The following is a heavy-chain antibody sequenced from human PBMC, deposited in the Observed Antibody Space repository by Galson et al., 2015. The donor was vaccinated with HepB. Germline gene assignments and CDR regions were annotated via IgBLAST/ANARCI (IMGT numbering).Heavy chain of an antibody. Sequence: SLRLSCAASGFTFSTYSMNWVRQAPGKGLEWVSSIAGTSSYIYYTDSVKGRFTISRDNAKNSLFLQMNSLRAEDTALYYCARDMGRGDIAAGDFDQWGQGTLVTVSS. D-gene: IGHD6-6*01. CDR3: ARDMGRGDIAAGDFDQ. CDR1: GFTFSTYS. J-gene: IGHJ4*02. CDR2: IAGTSSYI. V-gene: IGHV3-21*01.